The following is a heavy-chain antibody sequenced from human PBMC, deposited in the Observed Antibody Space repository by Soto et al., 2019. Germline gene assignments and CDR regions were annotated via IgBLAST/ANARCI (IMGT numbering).Heavy chain of an antibody. CDR3: AKGQSYDFWSGYSYYFDY. J-gene: IGHJ4*02. Sequence: RGSLRVSCAASGFTFSSYGMHWVRQAPGKGLEWVAVISYDGSNKYYADSVKGRFTISRDNSKNTLYLQMNSLRAEDTAVYYCAKGQSYDFWSGYSYYFDYWGQGTLVTVSS. D-gene: IGHD3-3*01. CDR1: GFTFSSYG. V-gene: IGHV3-30*18. CDR2: ISYDGSNK.